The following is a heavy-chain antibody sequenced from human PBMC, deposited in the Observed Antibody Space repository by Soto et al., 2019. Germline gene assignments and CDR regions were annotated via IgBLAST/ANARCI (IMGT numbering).Heavy chain of an antibody. V-gene: IGHV3-23*01. CDR3: AQAEYSSSWSSFDY. CDR2: ISGSGGST. J-gene: IGHJ4*02. CDR1: GFTFSSYA. Sequence: GGSLRLSCEASGFTFSSYAMSWVRQAPGKGLEWVLAISGSGGSTYYADSVKGRFTMSRDNSKNTLYLQMNSLRAEDTAVYYCAQAEYSSSWSSFDYWGQGTLVTVSS. D-gene: IGHD6-13*01.